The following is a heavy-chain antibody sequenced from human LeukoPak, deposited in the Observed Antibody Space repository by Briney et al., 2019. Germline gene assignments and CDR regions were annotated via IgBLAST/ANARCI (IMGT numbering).Heavy chain of an antibody. J-gene: IGHJ4*02. Sequence: SETLSLTCTVSGGSISSYYWSWIRQPPGKGLEWIGYIYYSGSTNYNPSLKSRVTISVDTSKNQFSLKLSSVTAADTAVYHCARSSGRDGYNFLGWGQGTLVTVSS. CDR2: IYYSGST. V-gene: IGHV4-59*01. D-gene: IGHD5-24*01. CDR1: GGSISSYY. CDR3: ARSSGRDGYNFLG.